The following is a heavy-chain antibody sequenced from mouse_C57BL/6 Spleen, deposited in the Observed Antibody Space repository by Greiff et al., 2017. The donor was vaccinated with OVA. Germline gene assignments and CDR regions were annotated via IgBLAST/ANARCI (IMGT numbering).Heavy chain of an antibody. CDR3: ARGFITGLDY. J-gene: IGHJ2*01. V-gene: IGHV5-16*01. CDR1: GFTFSDYY. CDR2: INYDGSST. Sequence: EVKLVESEGGLVQPGSSMKLSCTASGFTFSDYYMAWVRQVPEKGLEWVANINYDGSSTYYLDSLKSRFIISRDNAKNILYLQMSSLKSEDTATYYCARGFITGLDYWGQGTTLTVSS. D-gene: IGHD1-1*01.